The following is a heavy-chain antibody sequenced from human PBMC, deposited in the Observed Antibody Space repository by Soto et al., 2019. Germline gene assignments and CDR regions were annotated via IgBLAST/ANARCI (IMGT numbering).Heavy chain of an antibody. V-gene: IGHV1-46*03. CDR2: INPSGGST. J-gene: IGHJ5*02. D-gene: IGHD2-21*01. Sequence: ASVKVSCKASGYTFTSYYLHWVRQAPGQGLEWMGIINPSGGSTTYAQKFQGRVTMTRDTSTSTVYMELSSLRSEDTAVYYCARDPFHSFYSPAYWFDPWGQGTLLAVXS. CDR3: ARDPFHSFYSPAYWFDP. CDR1: GYTFTSYY.